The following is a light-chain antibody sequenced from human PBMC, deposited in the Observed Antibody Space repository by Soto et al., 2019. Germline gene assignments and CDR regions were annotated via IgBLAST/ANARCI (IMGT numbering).Light chain of an antibody. V-gene: IGLV2-11*01. CDR2: DVT. CDR3: CSYAGSYTGV. J-gene: IGLJ2*01. Sequence: QSVLTQPRSVSGSPGQSVTISCTGTRSDVGGYNYVSWYQQHPGKAPKLMIYDVTKRPSGVPYRFSGSKSGNTASLTISGLQAEDEADYYCCSYAGSYTGVFGGGTKVTVL. CDR1: RSDVGGYNY.